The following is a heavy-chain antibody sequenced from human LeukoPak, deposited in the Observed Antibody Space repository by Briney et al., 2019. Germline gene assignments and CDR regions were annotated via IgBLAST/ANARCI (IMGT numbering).Heavy chain of an antibody. Sequence: GESLRPSCAASGFTVSSNYLGWVRQAPGKGLDWVSIIYSSGTTFYADSVKGRFTISRDNAKNSLYLQMNSLRAEDTAVYYCAELGITMIGGVWGKGTTVTISS. CDR2: IYSSGTT. J-gene: IGHJ6*04. CDR1: GFTVSSNY. CDR3: AELGITMIGGV. V-gene: IGHV3-53*01. D-gene: IGHD3-10*02.